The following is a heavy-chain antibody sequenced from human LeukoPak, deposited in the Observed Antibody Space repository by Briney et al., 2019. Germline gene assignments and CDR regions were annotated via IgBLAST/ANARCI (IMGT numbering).Heavy chain of an antibody. J-gene: IGHJ4*02. CDR2: INAYNGDT. D-gene: IGHD3-10*01. CDR1: GYTFTNYG. Sequence: ASVKLSCKASGYTFTNYGISWVRQAPGQGLEWVGWINAYNGDTHYAQKVQGRVTLTPDTSTSTAYMELRRLRSDDRAVYYCARDGSGQWLDYWGQGTLVTVSS. V-gene: IGHV1-18*01. CDR3: ARDGSGQWLDY.